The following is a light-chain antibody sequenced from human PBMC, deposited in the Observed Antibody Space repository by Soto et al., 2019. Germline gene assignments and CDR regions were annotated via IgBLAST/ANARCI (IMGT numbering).Light chain of an antibody. CDR2: WAS. CDR3: QQYFSSPFT. Sequence: DIVMTQSPDSLAVSLGERATINCTSSQSVLYSSNNKRYLAWYQQKPGQPPKLLISWASTRESGVPDRFSGSGSGTYFSLTISSLQAEDVAVYYCQQYFSSPFTFGQGTKLEIK. V-gene: IGKV4-1*01. J-gene: IGKJ2*01. CDR1: QSVLYSSNNKRY.